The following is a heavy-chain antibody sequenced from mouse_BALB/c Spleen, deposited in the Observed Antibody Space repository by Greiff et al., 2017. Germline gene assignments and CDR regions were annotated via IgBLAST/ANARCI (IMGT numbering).Heavy chain of an antibody. CDR1: GDSITSCY. V-gene: IGHV3-8*02. CDR2: ISYSGST. D-gene: IGHD1-1*01. Sequence: VQLQQSGPSLVKPSQTLSLTCSVTGDSITSCYWNWIRKFPGNKLEYMGYISYSGSTYYNPSLKSRISITRDTSKNQYYLQLNSVTTEDTATYYCARSLHYYGSPYAMDYWGQGTSVTVSS. CDR3: ARSLHYYGSPYAMDY. J-gene: IGHJ4*01.